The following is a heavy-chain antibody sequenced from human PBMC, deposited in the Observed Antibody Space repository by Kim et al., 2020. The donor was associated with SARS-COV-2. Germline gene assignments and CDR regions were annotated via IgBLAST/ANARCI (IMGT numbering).Heavy chain of an antibody. CDR2: GRT. V-gene: IGHV4-59*09. CDR3: ARGWEEIDD. D-gene: IGHD1-26*01. J-gene: IGHJ4*02. Sequence: GRTRSNPSLRSRVAISVDPSKNQFSLQLTSVTTADTAIYYCARGWEEIDDWGQGTLVTVSS.